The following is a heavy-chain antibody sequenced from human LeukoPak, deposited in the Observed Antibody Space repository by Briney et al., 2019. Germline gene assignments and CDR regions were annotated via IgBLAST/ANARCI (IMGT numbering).Heavy chain of an antibody. CDR2: VHLSGAS. CDR1: GGSILTTNW. J-gene: IGHJ4*02. D-gene: IGHD1-26*01. Sequence: SETLSLTCAVSGGSILTTNWWSWVRQPPGKGLEWIGEVHLSGASNYNPSLKSRVNMSIDKSKNQLSLELTSVTAADTAIYYCTRESGAFSPFGFWGQGTLVTVSS. CDR3: TRESGAFSPFGF. V-gene: IGHV4-4*02.